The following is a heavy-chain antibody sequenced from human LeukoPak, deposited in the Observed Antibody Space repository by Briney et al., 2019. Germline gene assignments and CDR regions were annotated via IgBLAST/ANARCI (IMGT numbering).Heavy chain of an antibody. CDR1: GGSISSYY. V-gene: IGHV4-4*07. Sequence: PSETLSLTCTVSGGSISSYYWSWIRQPAGKGLEWIGRIYTSGSTNYNPSLKSRVTMSVDTSKNQFSLKLSSVTAADTAVYHCARDATMVRDLVLANWFDPWGQGTLVTVSS. CDR3: ARDATMVRDLVLANWFDP. CDR2: IYTSGST. J-gene: IGHJ5*02. D-gene: IGHD3-10*01.